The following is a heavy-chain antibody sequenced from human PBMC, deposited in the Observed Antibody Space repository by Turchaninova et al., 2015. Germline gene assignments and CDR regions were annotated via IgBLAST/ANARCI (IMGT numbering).Heavy chain of an antibody. CDR3: ARVVRGVPDY. CDR1: GASVSSNSAA. J-gene: IGHJ4*02. D-gene: IGHD2-21*01. V-gene: IGHV6-1*01. Sequence: LLNPSPTLTLTRAISGASVSSNSAAWHWIRQSPSRGLEWLGRTYYRSKWSNDYAVSMRSRITINSDTSKNQFSLQVNSVTPEDTAVYFCARVVRGVPDYWGQGTLVTVSS. CDR2: TYYRSKWSN.